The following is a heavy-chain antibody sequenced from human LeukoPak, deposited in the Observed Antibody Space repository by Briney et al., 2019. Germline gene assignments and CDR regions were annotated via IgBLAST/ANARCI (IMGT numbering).Heavy chain of an antibody. V-gene: IGHV3-23*01. D-gene: IGHD6-13*01. Sequence: ETLSLTCTVSGGSISSSSYYWGWIRQPPGKGLEWVSAISGSGGSTYYADSVKGRFTISRDNSKNTLYLQMNSLRAEDTAVYYCAKDRGSWSFYYFDYWGQGTLVTVSS. CDR1: GGSISSSSYY. J-gene: IGHJ4*02. CDR2: ISGSGGST. CDR3: AKDRGSWSFYYFDY.